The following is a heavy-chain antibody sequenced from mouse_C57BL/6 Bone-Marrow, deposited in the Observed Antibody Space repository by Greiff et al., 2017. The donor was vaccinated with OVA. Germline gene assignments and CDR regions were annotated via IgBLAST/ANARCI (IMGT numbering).Heavy chain of an antibody. Sequence: EVQLVESGPGLVKPSQSLSLTCSVTGYSITSGYYWNWLRQFPGNKLEWMGYISYDGSNNYNPSLKNRISITRDTSKNQFFLKLNSVTTEDTATYYCASPYGYDGFAYWGQGTLVTVSA. J-gene: IGHJ3*01. CDR1: GYSITSGYY. CDR3: ASPYGYDGFAY. D-gene: IGHD2-2*01. V-gene: IGHV3-6*01. CDR2: ISYDGSN.